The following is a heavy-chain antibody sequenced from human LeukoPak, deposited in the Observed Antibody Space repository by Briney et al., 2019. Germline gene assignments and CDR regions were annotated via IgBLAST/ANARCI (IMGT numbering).Heavy chain of an antibody. CDR1: GFTFSSYG. J-gene: IGHJ4*02. V-gene: IGHV3-30*02. CDR2: IRYDGSNK. CDR3: AKDSLGLFYGSGSYFDY. Sequence: GGSLRLSCAASGFTFSSYGMHRVRQAPGNGLKWVAFIRYDGSNKYYADSVKGRFTISRENSKNTLYLQINSLRAEDTAVYYCAKDSLGLFYGSGSYFDYWGQGTLVTVSS. D-gene: IGHD3-10*01.